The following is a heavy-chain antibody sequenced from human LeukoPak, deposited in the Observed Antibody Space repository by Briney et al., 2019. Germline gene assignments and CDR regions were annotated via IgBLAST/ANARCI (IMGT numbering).Heavy chain of an antibody. CDR3: ARREYYDFWSDKDWFDP. CDR1: GFTFSSYSM. D-gene: IGHD3-3*01. J-gene: IGHJ5*02. CDR2: IYHSGST. V-gene: IGHV4-4*02. Sequence: GSLRLSCAASGFTFSSYSMNWVRQAPGKGLEWIGEIYHSGSTNYNPSLKSRVTISVDKSKNQFSLKLSSVTAADTAVYYCARREYYDFWSDKDWFDPWGQGTLVTVSS.